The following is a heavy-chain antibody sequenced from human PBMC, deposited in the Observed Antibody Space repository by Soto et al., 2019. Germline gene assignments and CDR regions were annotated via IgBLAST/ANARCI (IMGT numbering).Heavy chain of an antibody. J-gene: IGHJ4*02. V-gene: IGHV3-9*01. CDR2: ISWNSGSI. CDR1: GFTLDDYA. D-gene: IGHD3-3*01. Sequence: GGSLRLSCAASGFTLDDYAMHWVRQAPGKGLEWVSGISWNSGSIGYADSVKGRFTISRDNAKNSLYLQMNSLRAEDTALYYCAKVLDFGIGPFDYWGQGTLVTVSS. CDR3: AKVLDFGIGPFDY.